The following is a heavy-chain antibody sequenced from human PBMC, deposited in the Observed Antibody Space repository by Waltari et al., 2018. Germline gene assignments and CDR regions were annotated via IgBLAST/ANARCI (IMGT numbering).Heavy chain of an antibody. J-gene: IGHJ3*02. CDR2: ISWNSGSI. D-gene: IGHD6-6*01. V-gene: IGHV3-9*03. Sequence: EVQLVESGGGLVQPGRSLRLSCAASGFTFDDYAMHWVRQAPGKGLEWVSGISWNSGSIGYADSVKGRFTISRDNAKNSLYLQMNSLRAEDMALYYGAKGFHYSSSHDAFDIWGQGTMVTVSS. CDR1: GFTFDDYA. CDR3: AKGFHYSSSHDAFDI.